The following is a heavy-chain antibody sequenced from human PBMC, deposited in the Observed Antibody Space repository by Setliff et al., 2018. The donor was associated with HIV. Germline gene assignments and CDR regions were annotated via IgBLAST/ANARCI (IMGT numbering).Heavy chain of an antibody. CDR1: GVSISSTSYY. J-gene: IGHJ3*02. CDR3: ARTVPHSAAQDAFDI. CDR2: IYYSGTT. Sequence: PSETLSLTCTVSGVSISSTSYYWGWIRQPPGKGLEWIGSIYYSGTTYYNPSLKSRVTMSIDTSKNQLSLKLTSVTAEDTGVYYFARTVPHSAAQDAFDIWGQGTVVTVSS. D-gene: IGHD4-4*01. V-gene: IGHV4-39*07.